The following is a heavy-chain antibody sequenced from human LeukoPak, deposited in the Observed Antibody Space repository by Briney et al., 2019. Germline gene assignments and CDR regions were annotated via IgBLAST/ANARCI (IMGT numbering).Heavy chain of an antibody. D-gene: IGHD3-10*01. CDR2: ISAYNGNT. CDR3: ARILDYYGAGSTFDC. CDR1: GYTFTSYG. V-gene: IGHV1-18*01. Sequence: ASVKVSCKASGYTFTSYGISWVRQAPGQGLEWMGWISAYNGNTNYAQKLQGRVTMTTDTSTSTAYMELRSLRSDDTAVYYCARILDYYGAGSTFDCWGQGTLVTVSS. J-gene: IGHJ4*02.